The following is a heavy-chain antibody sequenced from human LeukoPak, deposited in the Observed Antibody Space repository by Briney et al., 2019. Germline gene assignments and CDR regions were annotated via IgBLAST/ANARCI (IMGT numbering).Heavy chain of an antibody. V-gene: IGHV4-4*02. CDR2: IYDSGKA. CDR1: GGSMSSSNW. D-gene: IGHD3-16*01. CDR3: ARRSKPGGLYH. Sequence: SGTLSLTCAVSGGSMSSSNWWSWVRQPPGKGLEWIGEIYDSGKANYNPSFESRVTISVDKSKNQFSLKLNSVTAADTAVYFRARRSKPGGLYHWGQGTLVTVSS. J-gene: IGHJ5*02.